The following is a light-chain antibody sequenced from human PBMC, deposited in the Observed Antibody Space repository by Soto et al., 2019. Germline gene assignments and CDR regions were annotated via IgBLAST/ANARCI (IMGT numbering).Light chain of an antibody. CDR3: QVWDSSSAVVV. J-gene: IGLJ2*01. V-gene: IGLV3-21*04. CDR2: YDS. Sequence: SYELTQPPSVSVAPGKTATFTCEGNNIGSKSVHWYQERPGRAPVLVIYYDSDRPSGIPERFSGSNSGNTATLTISRVEAGDEADYYCQVWDSSSAVVVFGGGTKVTVL. CDR1: NIGSKS.